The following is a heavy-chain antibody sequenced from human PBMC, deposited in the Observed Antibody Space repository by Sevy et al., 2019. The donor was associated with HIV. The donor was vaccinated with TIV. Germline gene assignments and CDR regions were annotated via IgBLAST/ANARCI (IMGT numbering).Heavy chain of an antibody. CDR1: GGTFSNYG. V-gene: IGHV1-69*13. CDR2: IIPIFGTA. D-gene: IGHD4-4*01. Sequence: SVKVSCKASGGTFSNYGIIWVRQAPGQGLEWMGGIIPIFGTANYAQNLQDRVTITADESTSTAYMEASSLRSEDTAVYYCARTTPDDYNYSYYYGMDVWGQGTTVTVSS. CDR3: ARTTPDDYNYSYYYGMDV. J-gene: IGHJ6*02.